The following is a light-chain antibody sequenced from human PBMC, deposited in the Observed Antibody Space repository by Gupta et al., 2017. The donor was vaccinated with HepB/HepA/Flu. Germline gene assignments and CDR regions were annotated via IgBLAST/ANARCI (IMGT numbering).Light chain of an antibody. CDR2: DNN. CDR1: SPNIVAGYA. CDR3: QSYGSTVSGPWV. J-gene: IGLJ3*02. V-gene: IGLV1-40*01. Sequence: SVLTQPHSVSGATGQPVPIFCTGSSPNIVAGYAVHWYQHLRGTASRLLIYDNNNRPSGVPYRFSGSKSCTSASLAITGLQAEDEADYYCQSYGSTVSGPWVFGGGTKLTVL.